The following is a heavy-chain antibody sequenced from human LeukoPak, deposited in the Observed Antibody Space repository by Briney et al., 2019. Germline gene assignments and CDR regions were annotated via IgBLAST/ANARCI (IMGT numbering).Heavy chain of an antibody. CDR2: IYSGGST. V-gene: IGHV3-53*01. D-gene: IGHD2-21*02. CDR1: GFTVSSNY. CDR3: ARDQSLRYCGGDCYSGRGFDP. Sequence: GGSLRLSCAASGFTVSSNYMSWVRQAPGKGLEWVSVIYSGGSTYYADSVKGRFTISRDNSKNTLYLQMNSLRAEDTAVYYCARDQSLRYCGGDCYSGRGFDPWGQGTLVTVSS. J-gene: IGHJ5*02.